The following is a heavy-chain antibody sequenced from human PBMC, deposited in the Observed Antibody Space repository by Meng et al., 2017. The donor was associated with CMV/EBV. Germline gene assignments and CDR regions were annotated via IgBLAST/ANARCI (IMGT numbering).Heavy chain of an antibody. CDR1: GGSISSYY. D-gene: IGHD4-11*01. V-gene: IGHV4-59*01. J-gene: IGHJ6*02. CDR3: ARDRSLFSPSSSQYSKGYYYYYGMDV. Sequence: SETLSLTCTVSGGSISSYYWSWIRQPPGKGLEWIGYIYYSGSTNYNPSLKSRVTISVDTSKNQFSLKLSSVTAADTAVYYCARDRSLFSPSSSQYSKGYYYYYGMDVWGQGTTVTVSS. CDR2: IYYSGST.